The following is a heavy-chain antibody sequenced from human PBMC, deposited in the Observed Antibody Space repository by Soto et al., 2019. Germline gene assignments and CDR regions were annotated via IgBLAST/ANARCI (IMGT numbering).Heavy chain of an antibody. J-gene: IGHJ6*02. CDR1: GFTVSSNY. CDR2: IYSGGRT. Sequence: GGSLRLSCAASGFTVSSNYMSWVRQAPGKGLKWVSVIYSGGRTYYADSVKGRFTISRDNSKNTLYLQMNSLRAEDTAVYYCARERGIYDFWSGYYTPDYYYYYGMDVWGQGTTVTVSS. CDR3: ARERGIYDFWSGYYTPDYYYYYGMDV. D-gene: IGHD3-3*01. V-gene: IGHV3-53*01.